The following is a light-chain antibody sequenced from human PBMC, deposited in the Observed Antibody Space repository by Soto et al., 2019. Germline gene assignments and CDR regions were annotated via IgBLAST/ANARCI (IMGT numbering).Light chain of an antibody. J-gene: IGKJ2*01. V-gene: IGKV1-5*03. CDR3: QQYSAHYT. Sequence: DIQMTQSPSALSASVGDRVTITCRASQSISRWLACYQQKPGKAPKLLIYKASTLEGGVPSRFSGSGSGTEFTLTISSLQPDDVATYYCQQYSAHYTFGQGTKLEI. CDR1: QSISRW. CDR2: KAS.